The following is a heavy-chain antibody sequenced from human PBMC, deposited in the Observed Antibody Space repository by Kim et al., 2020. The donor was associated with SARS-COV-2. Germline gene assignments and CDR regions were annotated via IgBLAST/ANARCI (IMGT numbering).Heavy chain of an antibody. J-gene: IGHJ4*02. Sequence: GGSLRLSCAASGFTFNNCALSWVRQAPGKGLEWVSSFRSDDLRTYYADSVRGRFTISRDNSKNTLYLQMDSLRAEDTAVYYCAKGASLAAPWVYDYWGQGTLVTVSS. CDR1: GFTFNNCA. CDR3: AKGASLAAPWVYDY. D-gene: IGHD6-13*01. V-gene: IGHV3-23*01. CDR2: FRSDDLRT.